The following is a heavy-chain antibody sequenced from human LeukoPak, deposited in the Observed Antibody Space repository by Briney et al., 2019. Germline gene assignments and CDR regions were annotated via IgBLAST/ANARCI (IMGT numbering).Heavy chain of an antibody. J-gene: IGHJ4*02. Sequence: SETLSLTCTVSGGSISSYYWSWIRQPPGKGLEWIGYIYHSGSTYYNPSLKSRVTISVDRSKNQFSLKLSSVTAADTAVYYCARGGDDSSGYYPYYFDYWGQGTLVTVSS. CDR2: IYHSGST. CDR3: ARGGDDSSGYYPYYFDY. V-gene: IGHV4-59*12. CDR1: GGSISSYY. D-gene: IGHD3-22*01.